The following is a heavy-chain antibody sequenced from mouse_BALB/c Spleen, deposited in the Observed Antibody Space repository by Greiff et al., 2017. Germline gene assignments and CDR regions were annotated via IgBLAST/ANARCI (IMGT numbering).Heavy chain of an antibody. D-gene: IGHD1-1*01. J-gene: IGHJ2*01. CDR3: ARGYGSSYGTGRYFDY. Sequence: QVQLQQPGAELVKPGAPVKLSCKASGYTFTSYWMNWVTQRPGRGLEWIGRIDPSDSETHYNQKFKDKATLTVDKSSSTAYIQLSSLTSEDSAVYYCARGYGSSYGTGRYFDYWGQGTTLTVSS. CDR2: IDPSDSET. V-gene: IGHV1-69*02. CDR1: GYTFTSYW.